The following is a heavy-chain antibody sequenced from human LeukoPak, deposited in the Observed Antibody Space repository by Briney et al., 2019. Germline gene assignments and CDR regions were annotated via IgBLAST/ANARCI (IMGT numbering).Heavy chain of an antibody. J-gene: IGHJ4*02. CDR3: ATAEAVAGPIDY. D-gene: IGHD6-19*01. CDR1: GYTLTELS. Sequence: ASVKVSCKVSGYTLTELSMHWVRQAPGKGLEWMGGFDPEDGETIYAQKFQGRVTMTEDTSTDTAYMELSSLRSEDTAVYYCATAEAVAGPIDYWGQGTLVTVSS. CDR2: FDPEDGET. V-gene: IGHV1-24*01.